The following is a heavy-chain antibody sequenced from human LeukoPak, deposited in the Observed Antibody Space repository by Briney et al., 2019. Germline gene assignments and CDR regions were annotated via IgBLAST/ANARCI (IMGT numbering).Heavy chain of an antibody. D-gene: IGHD3-22*01. Sequence: PSETLSLTCAVYGGSFSGYYWSWIRQPPGKGLEWIGEINHSGSTNYNPSLKSRVTISVDTSKNQFSLKLSSVTAADTAVYYCARDLRRYYDSSGYYLGYFDYWGQGTLVTVSS. V-gene: IGHV4-34*01. CDR1: GGSFSGYY. J-gene: IGHJ4*02. CDR3: ARDLRRYYDSSGYYLGYFDY. CDR2: INHSGST.